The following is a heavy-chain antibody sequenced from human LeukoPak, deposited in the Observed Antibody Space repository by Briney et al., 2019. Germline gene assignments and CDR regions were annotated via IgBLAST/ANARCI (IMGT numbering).Heavy chain of an antibody. V-gene: IGHV1-18*04. CDR1: GYTFTSYY. Sequence: GASVKVSCKASGYTFTSYYMHWVRQAPGQGLEWMGWISAYNGNTNYAQKLQGRVTMTTDTSTSTAYMELRSLRSDDTAVYYCARADSRDPIDYWGQGTLVTVSS. J-gene: IGHJ4*02. CDR3: ARADSRDPIDY. D-gene: IGHD3-22*01. CDR2: ISAYNGNT.